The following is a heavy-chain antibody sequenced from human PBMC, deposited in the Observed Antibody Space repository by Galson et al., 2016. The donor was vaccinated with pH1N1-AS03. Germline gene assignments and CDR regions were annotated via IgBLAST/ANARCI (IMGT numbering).Heavy chain of an antibody. V-gene: IGHV3-23*01. Sequence: SLRLSCAASGFTFSSYAMSWVRQAPGKGLEWVSAIAGGGVTTYYADSVKGRFTISRDNTKNSLFLHMNSLRAEDTAVYYCVTDGTFGSTIEHWGQGTLVTVSS. D-gene: IGHD2-15*01. J-gene: IGHJ4*02. CDR2: IAGGGVTT. CDR1: GFTFSSYA. CDR3: VTDGTFGSTIEH.